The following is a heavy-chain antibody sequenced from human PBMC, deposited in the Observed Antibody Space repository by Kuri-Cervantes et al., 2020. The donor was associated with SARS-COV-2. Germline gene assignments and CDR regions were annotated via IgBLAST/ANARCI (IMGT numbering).Heavy chain of an antibody. CDR1: GGTFSSYA. J-gene: IGHJ3*02. CDR2: ISAYNGNT. V-gene: IGHV1-18*01. D-gene: IGHD2-2*01. CDR3: ARDVWGDCSSTSCYPEVAFDI. Sequence: ASVKVSCKASGGTFSSYAISWVRQAPGQGLEWMGWISAYNGNTNYAQKLQGRVTMTTDTSTSTAYMELGSLRSDDTAVYYCARDVWGDCSSTSCYPEVAFDIWGQGTMVTVSS.